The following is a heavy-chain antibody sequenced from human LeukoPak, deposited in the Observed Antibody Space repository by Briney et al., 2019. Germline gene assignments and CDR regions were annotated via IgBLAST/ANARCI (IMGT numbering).Heavy chain of an antibody. J-gene: IGHJ5*02. V-gene: IGHV4-59*01. CDR1: GGSISSYY. Sequence: SETLSLTCTVSGGSISSYYWSWIRQPPGKGLELIGYIYYNGSTNYNPSLKSRVTISVDTSKNQFSLKLSSVTAADTAVYYCARSGTQLWSINWFDPWGQGTLVTVSS. D-gene: IGHD5-18*01. CDR2: IYYNGST. CDR3: ARSGTQLWSINWFDP.